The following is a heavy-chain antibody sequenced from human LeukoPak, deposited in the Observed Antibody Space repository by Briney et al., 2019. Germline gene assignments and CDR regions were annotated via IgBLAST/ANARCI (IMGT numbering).Heavy chain of an antibody. V-gene: IGHV1-18*01. CDR2: NSAYNGNT. Sequence: ASVKVSCKTSGYTFSNYGVSWVRQAPGQGLEWMGWNSAYNGNTNYAPKFQGRVTMTTDTATSTASMELRNLRSDDTAVYYCARDLASGYYTGATFDFWGQGTLVTVSS. J-gene: IGHJ4*02. CDR3: ARDLASGYYTGATFDF. D-gene: IGHD3-3*01. CDR1: GYTFSNYG.